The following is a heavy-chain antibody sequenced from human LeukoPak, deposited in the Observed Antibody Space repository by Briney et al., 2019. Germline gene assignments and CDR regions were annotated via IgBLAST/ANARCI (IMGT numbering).Heavy chain of an antibody. CDR3: ATDSSGYQPLDY. J-gene: IGHJ4*02. CDR2: INPNSGGT. CDR1: GYTFTGDY. D-gene: IGHD3-22*01. Sequence: ASVKVSCKASGYTFTGDYMHWVRQAPGQGLEWMAWINPNSGGTNYAQKFQGRVTMTRDTSISTAYMALSRLTSDDTAVYYCATDSSGYQPLDYWGQGTLVTVSS. V-gene: IGHV1-2*02.